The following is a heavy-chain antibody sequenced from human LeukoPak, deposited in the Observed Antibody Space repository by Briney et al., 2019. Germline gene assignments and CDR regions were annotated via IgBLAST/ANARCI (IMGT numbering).Heavy chain of an antibody. CDR3: APSSPRLGYYFDY. V-gene: IGHV3-30*01. J-gene: IGHJ4*02. D-gene: IGHD2-2*01. Sequence: GALRLSFAASGFPFSSYAMQWVRQGPGKGLEWVGVISYDGSNKYYADSVKGRFTISRDSSKNTLYLQMNSLRAEDTAVYYCAPSSPRLGYYFDYWGQGTLVTVSS. CDR1: GFPFSSYA. CDR2: ISYDGSNK.